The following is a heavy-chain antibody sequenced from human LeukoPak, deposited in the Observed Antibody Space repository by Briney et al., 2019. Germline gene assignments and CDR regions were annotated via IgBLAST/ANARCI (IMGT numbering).Heavy chain of an antibody. CDR1: GGSISTTSSY. J-gene: IGHJ3*01. CDR3: ASGSFEGFHV. V-gene: IGHV4-39*01. D-gene: IGHD3-10*01. Sequence: SETLSLTCAVSGGSISTTSSYWNWIRQPPGKGLEWIGNIFYSGSTYFSPSLKSRVTISVDTSKNQSSLRLSSVSAADTAVYYCASGSFEGFHVWGQGTMITISS. CDR2: IFYSGST.